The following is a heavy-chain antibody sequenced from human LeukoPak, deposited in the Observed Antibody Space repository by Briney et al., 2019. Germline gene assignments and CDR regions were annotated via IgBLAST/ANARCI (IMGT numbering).Heavy chain of an antibody. CDR1: GFTVSSNY. V-gene: IGHV3-66*01. Sequence: GGSLRLSCAASGFTVSSNYMSWVRQAPGKGLERVSVIYSGGSTYCADSVKGRFTISRDNSKNTLYLQMNSLRAEDTAVYYCARDLDPTFEPQRLPEGTVNYYYGMDVWGQGTTVTVSS. D-gene: IGHD3-10*02. CDR3: ARDLDPTFEPQRLPEGTVNYYYGMDV. CDR2: IYSGGST. J-gene: IGHJ6*02.